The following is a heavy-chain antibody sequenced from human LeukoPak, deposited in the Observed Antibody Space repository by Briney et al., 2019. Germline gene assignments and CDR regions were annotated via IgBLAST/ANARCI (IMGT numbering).Heavy chain of an antibody. Sequence: GESLKISCKGSGYSFTNYWIGWVRQMPGKGLEWMGIIYPGDSDTRYSPSFQGQVTISADKFISTAYLQWSSLKASDTAIYYCARLYSSSWSRGDYWGQGTLVTVSS. V-gene: IGHV5-51*01. CDR2: IYPGDSDT. CDR3: ARLYSSSWSRGDY. J-gene: IGHJ4*02. D-gene: IGHD6-13*01. CDR1: GYSFTNYW.